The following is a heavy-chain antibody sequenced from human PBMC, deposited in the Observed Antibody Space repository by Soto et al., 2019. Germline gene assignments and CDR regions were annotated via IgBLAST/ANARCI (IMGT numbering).Heavy chain of an antibody. V-gene: IGHV4-59*01. CDR1: GSSISSYY. Sequence: SYTLSLTCTVSGSSISSYYWSWIRRPPGKGLEWIGFIYYSGSTNYNPSFKGRVTISVDTFKDQFSLKLTSATAADTAVYYCARGDNMMVVPVWGRGTTVTVSS. CDR3: ARGDNMMVVPV. J-gene: IGHJ6*02. CDR2: IYYSGST. D-gene: IGHD2-15*01.